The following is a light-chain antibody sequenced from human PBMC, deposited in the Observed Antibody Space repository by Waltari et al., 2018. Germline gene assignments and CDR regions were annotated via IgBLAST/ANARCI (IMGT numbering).Light chain of an antibody. V-gene: IGLV1-47*01. CDR2: RNN. CDR3: AAWDDSLSGGGV. CDR1: SSNIGSNY. J-gene: IGLJ3*02. Sequence: QSVLTQPPSASGTPGQRVTISCSGSSSNIGSNYVYWYQQLPGTAPKLLIYRNNPRPSGVPDRFPGSTSGTSASLAISGLRSEDEADYYCAAWDDSLSGGGVFGGGTKLTVL.